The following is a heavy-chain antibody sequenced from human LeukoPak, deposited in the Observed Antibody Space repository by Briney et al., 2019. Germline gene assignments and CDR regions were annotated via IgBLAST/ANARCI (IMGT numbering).Heavy chain of an antibody. J-gene: IGHJ5*02. Sequence: GGSLRLSCAASGFTFSSYWMTWVRQGPGKGLEWVSAISGSGGSTYYADSVKGRFTISRDNSKNTLYLQMNSLRAEDTAVYYCAKDQAYYDFWSGYSNFDPWGQGTLVTVSS. D-gene: IGHD3-3*01. CDR1: GFTFSSYW. CDR2: ISGSGGST. V-gene: IGHV3-23*01. CDR3: AKDQAYYDFWSGYSNFDP.